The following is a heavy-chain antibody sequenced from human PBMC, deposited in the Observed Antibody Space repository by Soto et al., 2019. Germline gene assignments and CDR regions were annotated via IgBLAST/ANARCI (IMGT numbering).Heavy chain of an antibody. CDR2: ISSDGSEK. D-gene: IGHD4-17*01. Sequence: GSLKISCIGSGFTFRNYCMDWGRQAPGKGLGWVAVISSDGSEKYYLDSVRDRFTISRDNSKNTLYLQMNNLRPEDTAMYYCANSWTTLTTGFDFWGQGALVTVSS. V-gene: IGHV3-30*18. CDR1: GFTFRNYC. J-gene: IGHJ4*02. CDR3: ANSWTTLTTGFDF.